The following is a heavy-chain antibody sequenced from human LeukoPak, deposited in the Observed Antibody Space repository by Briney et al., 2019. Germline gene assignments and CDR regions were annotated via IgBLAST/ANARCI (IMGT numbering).Heavy chain of an antibody. J-gene: IGHJ4*02. D-gene: IGHD6-13*01. V-gene: IGHV3-13*01. CDR3: ARDMSSSSWSNSDY. CDR2: IGTAGDT. Sequence: PGGSLRLSCAASGFTFSSYEMNWVRQATGKGLEWVSAIGTAGDTYYPGSVKGRFTISRENAKNSLYLQMNSLRAGDTAVYYCARDMSSSSWSNSDYWGQGTLVTVSS. CDR1: GFTFSSYE.